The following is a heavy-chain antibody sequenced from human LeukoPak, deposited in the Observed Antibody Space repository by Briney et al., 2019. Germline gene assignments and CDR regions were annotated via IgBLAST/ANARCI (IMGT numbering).Heavy chain of an antibody. CDR1: EFTFSSYS. CDR2: ISSSSGFI. D-gene: IGHD2-2*01. V-gene: IGHV3-21*01. J-gene: IGHJ6*02. CDR3: SRTDCSITNCPVAMDV. Sequence: PGGSLRLSCAASEFTFSSYSMNWVRQAPGKGLEWVSSISSSSGFIYYADSVRGRFTISRDNAKNSLFLQMNSLRAEDTAVYYCSRTDCSITNCPVAMDVWGQGTTVTVSS.